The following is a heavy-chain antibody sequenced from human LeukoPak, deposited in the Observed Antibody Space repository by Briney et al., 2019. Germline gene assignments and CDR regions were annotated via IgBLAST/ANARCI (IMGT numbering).Heavy chain of an antibody. J-gene: IGHJ4*02. CDR3: ARVTGYIVEDYFDY. D-gene: IGHD3-22*01. CDR1: GGSISSSSYY. V-gene: IGHV4-39*07. Sequence: ASETLSLTCTVSGGSISSSSYYWGWIRQPPGKGLEWIGSIYYSGSTYYNPSLKSRVTISVDTSKNQFSLRLSSVTAADTAVYYCARVTGYIVEDYFDYWGQGTLVTASS. CDR2: IYYSGST.